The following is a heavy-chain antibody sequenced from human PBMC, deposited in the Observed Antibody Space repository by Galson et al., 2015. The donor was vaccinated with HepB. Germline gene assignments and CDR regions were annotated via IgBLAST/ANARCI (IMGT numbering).Heavy chain of an antibody. CDR1: GFTFSSYA. D-gene: IGHD5-12*01. CDR3: AKVPDIVATICYFDY. CDR2: ISGSGGST. Sequence: SLRLSCAVSGFTFSSYAMSWVRQGPGKGLEWVSAISGSGGSTYYADSVKGRFTISRDNSKNTLYLQMNSLRAEDTAVYYCAKVPDIVATICYFDYWGQGTLVTVSS. V-gene: IGHV3-23*01. J-gene: IGHJ4*02.